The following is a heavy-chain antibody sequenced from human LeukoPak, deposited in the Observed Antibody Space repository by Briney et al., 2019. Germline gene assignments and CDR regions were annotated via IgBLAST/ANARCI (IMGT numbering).Heavy chain of an antibody. CDR1: GGSFSGYY. V-gene: IGHV4-34*01. CDR2: INHSGST. CDR3: ARAGQVYYDSRD. D-gene: IGHD3-22*01. J-gene: IGHJ4*02. Sequence: SETLCLTCAVYGGSFSGYYWSWIRQPPGKGLEWIGEINHSGSTNYNPSLKSRVTISVDTSKNQFSLKLSSVTAADTAVYYCARAGQVYYDSRDWGQGTLVTVSS.